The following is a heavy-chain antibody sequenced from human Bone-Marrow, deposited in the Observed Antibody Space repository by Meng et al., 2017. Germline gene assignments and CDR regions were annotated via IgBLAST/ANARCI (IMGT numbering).Heavy chain of an antibody. J-gene: IGHJ4*02. Sequence: QVLQAWVGRGGTQARRGVTFVCSASGLHLRTYGMPWVRHGPSKGIERVDFNWYDRSHKTIAVYAKDRFTILRDNSKTAVYTQMNSLTAEVTAVYYCARDGDYWGQGTLVTVSS. CDR2: NWYDRSHK. CDR3: ARDGDY. V-gene: IGHV3-33*01. CDR1: GLHLRTYG.